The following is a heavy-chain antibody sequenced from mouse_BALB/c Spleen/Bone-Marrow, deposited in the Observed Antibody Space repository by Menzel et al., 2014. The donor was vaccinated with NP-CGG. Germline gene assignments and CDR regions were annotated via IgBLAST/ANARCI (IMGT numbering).Heavy chain of an antibody. V-gene: IGHV1S135*01. J-gene: IGHJ1*01. CDR1: GYSFTGYT. CDR3: AIYYGSSWYFDV. D-gene: IGHD1-1*01. Sequence: LQQPGPELVKPGASIKISCKASGYSFTGYTMNSVKQSHGKNLEWNGLINPYNGGISYNQKFKGKATLTVDKSSRTAFMEFLSLSSEDSAVYYCAIYYGSSWYFDVLGAATTVTVSS. CDR2: INPYNGGI.